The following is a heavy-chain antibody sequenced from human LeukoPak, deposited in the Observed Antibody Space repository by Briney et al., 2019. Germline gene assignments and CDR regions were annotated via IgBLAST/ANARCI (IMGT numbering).Heavy chain of an antibody. CDR3: AKTSMVRGVIISEDYFDY. V-gene: IGHV3-9*01. D-gene: IGHD3-10*01. J-gene: IGHJ4*02. Sequence: GGSLRLSCAASGFTFDDYAMHWVRQAPGKGLEWVSGISWNSGSIGYADSVKGRFTISRDNAKNSLYLQMNSLRAEDTALYYCAKTSMVRGVIISEDYFDYWGQGTLVTVSS. CDR1: GFTFDDYA. CDR2: ISWNSGSI.